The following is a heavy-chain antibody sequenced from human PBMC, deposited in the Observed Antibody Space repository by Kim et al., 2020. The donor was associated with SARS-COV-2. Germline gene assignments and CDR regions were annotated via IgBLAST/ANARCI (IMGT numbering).Heavy chain of an antibody. Sequence: ADSVKGRFTISRDNSKNTLYLQMNILRAEDTAVYYCARDVCSGGSCRFDYWGQGTLVTVSS. V-gene: IGHV3-66*01. CDR3: ARDVCSGGSCRFDY. J-gene: IGHJ4*02. D-gene: IGHD2-15*01.